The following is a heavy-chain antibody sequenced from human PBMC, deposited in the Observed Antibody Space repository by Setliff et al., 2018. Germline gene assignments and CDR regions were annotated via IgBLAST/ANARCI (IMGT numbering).Heavy chain of an antibody. D-gene: IGHD1-1*01. J-gene: IGHJ3*02. CDR3: ARGYPVTFDI. CDR1: GFTFGDYY. V-gene: IGHV3-11*04. CDR2: ISRGGNTI. Sequence: GGSLRLSWSASGFTFGDYYMSWIRQAPGKGLEWVSYISRGGNTIYYADSVKGRFTISRDNAKNSLYLQMNSLRAEDTAVYYCARGYPVTFDIWGQGTMVTVSS.